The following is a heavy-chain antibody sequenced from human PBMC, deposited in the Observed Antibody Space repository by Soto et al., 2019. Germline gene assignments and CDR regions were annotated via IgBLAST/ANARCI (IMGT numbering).Heavy chain of an antibody. D-gene: IGHD1-1*01. CDR1: GGSISSYY. CDR2: IYYSGST. Sequence: ASETLSLTCTVSGGSISSYYWSWIRQPPGKGLEWIGYIYYSGSTNYNPSLKSRVTISVDTSKNQFSLKLSSVTAADTAVYYCARHRGQLERRQNYYYMDVWGKGATVTVSS. V-gene: IGHV4-59*08. CDR3: ARHRGQLERRQNYYYMDV. J-gene: IGHJ6*03.